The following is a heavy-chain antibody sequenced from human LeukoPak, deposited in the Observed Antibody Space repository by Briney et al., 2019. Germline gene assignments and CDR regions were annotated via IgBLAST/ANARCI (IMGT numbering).Heavy chain of an antibody. CDR1: GFTFSSYA. J-gene: IGHJ4*02. V-gene: IGHV3-23*01. CDR3: AKDRFSCSSGWFDY. Sequence: PAGGSLRLPCAASGFTFSSYAMSWVRQAPVKGLEWVSAISGSGGSTYYADSVKCRFTISRDNSKNTLYLQMNSLRAEDTAVYYCAKDRFSCSSGWFDYWGQGTLVTVSS. CDR2: ISGSGGST. D-gene: IGHD6-19*01.